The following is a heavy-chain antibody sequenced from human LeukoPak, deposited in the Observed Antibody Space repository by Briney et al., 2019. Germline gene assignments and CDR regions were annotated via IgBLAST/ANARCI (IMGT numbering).Heavy chain of an antibody. V-gene: IGHV3-23*01. Sequence: PGGSLRLSCAASGFTFSSYAMSWVRQAPGKGLEWVSAISGSGGGTYYADSVKGRFTISRDNSKNTLYLQMNSLRAEDTAVYYCAKATPSFGELLFPPFDYWGQGTLVTVSS. D-gene: IGHD3-10*01. J-gene: IGHJ4*02. CDR1: GFTFSSYA. CDR2: ISGSGGGT. CDR3: AKATPSFGELLFPPFDY.